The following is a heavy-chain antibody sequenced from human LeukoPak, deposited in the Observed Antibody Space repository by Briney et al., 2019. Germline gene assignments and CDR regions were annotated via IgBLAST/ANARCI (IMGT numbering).Heavy chain of an antibody. CDR3: ARGGSGSYFSWLDP. J-gene: IGHJ5*02. CDR2: INPNSGGT. D-gene: IGHD3-10*01. CDR1: GYTFTGYY. Sequence: ASVKVSCKASGYTFTGYYVHWVRQAPGQGLECMGWINPNSGGTNYAQKFQGRVTMTRDTSISTAYMELSRLRSDDTAVYYCARGGSGSYFSWLDPWGQGTLVTVSS. V-gene: IGHV1-2*02.